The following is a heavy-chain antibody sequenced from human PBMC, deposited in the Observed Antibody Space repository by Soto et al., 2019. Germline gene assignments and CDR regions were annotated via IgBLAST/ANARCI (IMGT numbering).Heavy chain of an antibody. J-gene: IGHJ6*02. V-gene: IGHV3-74*01. CDR2: INSDGSST. D-gene: IGHD2-2*01. CDR3: ASHAQQLLVWGYGMDV. Sequence: HPGGSLRLSCAASGFTFSSYWMHWVRQAPGKGLVWVSRINSDGSSTSYADSVKGRFTISRDNAKNTLYLQMNSLRAEDTAVYYCASHAQQLLVWGYGMDVWGQGTTVTVSS. CDR1: GFTFSSYW.